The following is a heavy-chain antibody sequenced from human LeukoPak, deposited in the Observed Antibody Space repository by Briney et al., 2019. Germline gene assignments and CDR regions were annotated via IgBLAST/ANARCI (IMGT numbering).Heavy chain of an antibody. CDR1: GFTFSSYK. CDR3: ARVQRGYSYNPLGYYYYYMDV. D-gene: IGHD5-18*01. Sequence: AGGSLRLSCAASGFTFSSYKMNWVRQAPGKGLEWVSSISSNSTYIYYADSVKGRFTISRDNARNSLYLQMNSLRAEDTAVYYCARVQRGYSYNPLGYYYYYMDVWGKGTTVTASS. V-gene: IGHV3-21*01. J-gene: IGHJ6*03. CDR2: ISSNSTYI.